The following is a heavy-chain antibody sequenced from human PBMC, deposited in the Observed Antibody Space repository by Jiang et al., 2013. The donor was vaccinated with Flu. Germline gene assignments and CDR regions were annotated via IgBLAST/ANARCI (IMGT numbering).Heavy chain of an antibody. V-gene: IGHV4-59*01. CDR3: ARLDCRGGSCSIDY. J-gene: IGHJ4*02. Sequence: GPGLVKPSETLSLTCTVSGASIRSYYWNWIRQPPGKGLEWIGYIYYSGSTNYNPSLKSRVTISVDTSKNQFSLKLSSVNAADTAVYYCARLDCRGGSCSIDYWGQGTLVTVSS. CDR2: IYYSGST. CDR1: GASIRSYY. D-gene: IGHD2-15*01.